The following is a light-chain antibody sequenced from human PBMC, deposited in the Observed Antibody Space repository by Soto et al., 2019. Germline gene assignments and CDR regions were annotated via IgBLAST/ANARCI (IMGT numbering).Light chain of an antibody. Sequence: DIQMTQSPSSLSASVGHRVTITCQASQDITNSLNWFQQKPGKAPKLLMYDASKLQTAGPSRFSGSGSGTDFTFTINRLQPDDTATYYLQHYDNLRATFRGGTNVEIK. J-gene: IGKJ4*01. CDR3: QHYDNLRAT. CDR1: QDITNS. V-gene: IGKV1-33*01. CDR2: DAS.